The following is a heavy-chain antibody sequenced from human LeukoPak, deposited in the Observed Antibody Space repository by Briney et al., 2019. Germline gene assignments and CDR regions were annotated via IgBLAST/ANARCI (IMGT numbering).Heavy chain of an antibody. V-gene: IGHV3-23*01. Sequence: PGGSLRLSCAASGFTFSNFAMSWVRQTPGTGLAWLSAISPDGNYIYYADSVKGRFTISRDNSKNTLFLQVNSLRAEDTAVYYCAKVRTYFYHGLDVWGQGTTVTVSS. J-gene: IGHJ6*02. CDR2: ISPDGNYI. CDR3: AKVRTYFYHGLDV. D-gene: IGHD1-14*01. CDR1: GFTFSNFA.